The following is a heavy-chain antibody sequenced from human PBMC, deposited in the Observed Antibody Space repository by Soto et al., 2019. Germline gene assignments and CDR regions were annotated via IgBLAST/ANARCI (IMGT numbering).Heavy chain of an antibody. Sequence: SETLSLTCAVYGGSFSGYYWSWIRQPPGKGLEWIGEINHSGSTNYNPSLKSRVAISVDTSKNQFSLKLSSVTAADTAVYYCARRYGPGFDYWGQGTLVTVSS. J-gene: IGHJ4*02. CDR2: INHSGST. D-gene: IGHD4-17*01. V-gene: IGHV4-34*01. CDR3: ARRYGPGFDY. CDR1: GGSFSGYY.